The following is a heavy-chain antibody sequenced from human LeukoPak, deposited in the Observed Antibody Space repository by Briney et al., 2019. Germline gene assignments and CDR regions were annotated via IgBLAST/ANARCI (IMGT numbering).Heavy chain of an antibody. V-gene: IGHV3-48*01. CDR3: VQEGPRGLAFDI. CDR2: ISSSSSTI. J-gene: IGHJ3*02. Sequence: GGSLRLSCAASGFTFSSYSMNWVRQAPGKGLEWVSYISSSSSTIYYADSVKGRFAISRDNSKNTLYLQMNSLRAEDTAVYYCVQEGPRGLAFDIWGQGTKVTVSS. CDR1: GFTFSSYS.